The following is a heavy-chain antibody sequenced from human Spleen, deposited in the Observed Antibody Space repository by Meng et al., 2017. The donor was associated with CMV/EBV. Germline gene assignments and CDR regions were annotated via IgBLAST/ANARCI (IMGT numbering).Heavy chain of an antibody. Sequence: GESLKISCTASGFTFSSHWMHWVRQVPGKGLEWVAVISYDGSNKYYADSVKGRFTISRDNSKNTLYLQMNSLRAEDTAVYYCAREGTVTTRGLTYFFDYWGQGTLVTVSS. CDR1: GFTFSSHW. CDR3: AREGTVTTRGLTYFFDY. V-gene: IGHV3-30-3*01. J-gene: IGHJ4*02. CDR2: ISYDGSNK. D-gene: IGHD4-17*01.